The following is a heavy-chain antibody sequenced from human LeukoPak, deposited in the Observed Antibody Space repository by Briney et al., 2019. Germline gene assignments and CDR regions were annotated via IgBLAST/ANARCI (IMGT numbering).Heavy chain of an antibody. CDR3: AKDRGCSTSCYGEPDDAFDI. Sequence: GGSLRLSCAASGFTFSSYAMSWVRQAPGKGLEWVSAISGSGGSTYHADSVKGRFTISRDNSKNTLYLQMNSLRAEDTAVYYCAKDRGCSTSCYGEPDDAFDIWGQGTMVTVSS. D-gene: IGHD2-2*01. CDR1: GFTFSSYA. CDR2: ISGSGGST. V-gene: IGHV3-23*01. J-gene: IGHJ3*02.